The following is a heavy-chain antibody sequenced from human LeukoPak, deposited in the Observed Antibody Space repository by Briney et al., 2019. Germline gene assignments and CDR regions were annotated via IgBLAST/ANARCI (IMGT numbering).Heavy chain of an antibody. CDR2: ISSSGSTL. CDR1: GFTFSDYY. D-gene: IGHD1-26*01. Sequence: GGSLRLSCAASGFTFSDYYMSWIRQAPGKGLEWASYISSSGSTLYYADSVKGRFTISRDNAKNSLYLQMNSLRAEDTAVYYCARVGGSYPRYYFDYWGQGTLVTVSS. CDR3: ARVGGSYPRYYFDY. J-gene: IGHJ4*02. V-gene: IGHV3-11*01.